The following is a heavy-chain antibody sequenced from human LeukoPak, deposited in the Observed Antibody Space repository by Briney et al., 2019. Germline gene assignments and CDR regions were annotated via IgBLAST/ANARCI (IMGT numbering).Heavy chain of an antibody. D-gene: IGHD1-14*01. J-gene: IGHJ6*03. CDR3: ARRSRGGGEPYYYYYMDV. Sequence: SETLSLTCSVSGVSISSSNYYWVWIRQPPGKGLGWIGNVYSSGGSRYNPSLQSRVTFSVDTPNNQFSLKLISVTAADTAVYYCARRSRGGGEPYYYYYMDVWGKGTTVTVSS. CDR1: GVSISSSNYY. V-gene: IGHV4-39*01. CDR2: VYSSGGS.